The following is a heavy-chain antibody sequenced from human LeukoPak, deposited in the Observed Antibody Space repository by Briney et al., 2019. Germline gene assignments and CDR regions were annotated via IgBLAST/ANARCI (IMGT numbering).Heavy chain of an antibody. J-gene: IGHJ3*02. CDR2: IYYSVST. CDR3: ARVLGLRSYYDSSGYSTAFDI. Sequence: PSETLSLTCTDPGGSISSYYWSWIRQPPGEGLEWIGYIYYSVSTNYNPSLKSRVTISVDTSKNPFSLKLSSVTAADTAVYYCARVLGLRSYYDSSGYSTAFDIWGQGTMVTVSS. CDR1: GGSISSYY. D-gene: IGHD3-22*01. V-gene: IGHV4-59*01.